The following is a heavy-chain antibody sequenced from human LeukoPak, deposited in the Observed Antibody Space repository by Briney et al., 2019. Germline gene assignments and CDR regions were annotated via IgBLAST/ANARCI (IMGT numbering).Heavy chain of an antibody. CDR1: GNSVSSNGAT. D-gene: IGHD3-10*01. CDR3: ARDMWFGRDGMDV. Sequence: SQTLSLTCAISGNSVSSNGATWNWIGQSPSRGLEWLGRTYYRSKWYNDYAESVKSRIIINPDTSKNQISLQLNSVTPEDTAVCYCARDMWFGRDGMDVWGQGTTVTVSS. CDR2: TYYRSKWYN. J-gene: IGHJ6*02. V-gene: IGHV6-1*01.